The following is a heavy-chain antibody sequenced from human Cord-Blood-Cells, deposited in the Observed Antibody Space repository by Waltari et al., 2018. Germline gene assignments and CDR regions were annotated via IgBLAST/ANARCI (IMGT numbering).Heavy chain of an antibody. D-gene: IGHD3-10*01. CDR1: GGSFSGYY. Sequence: QVQLQQWGAGLLKPSETLSLTCAVYGGSFSGYYWSWIRQPPGKGLEWVGEIKHSGSTNYNPSLKSRVTISVDTSKNQFSLKLSSVTAADTAVYYCASERGSGSYLNWFDPWGQGTLVTVSS. J-gene: IGHJ5*02. CDR3: ASERGSGSYLNWFDP. V-gene: IGHV4-34*01. CDR2: IKHSGST.